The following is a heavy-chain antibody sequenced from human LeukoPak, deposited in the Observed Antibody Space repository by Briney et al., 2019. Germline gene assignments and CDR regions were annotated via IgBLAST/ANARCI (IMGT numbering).Heavy chain of an antibody. CDR1: GFTFSDSY. J-gene: IGHJ4*02. D-gene: IGHD3-16*01. V-gene: IGHV3-11*01. CDR2: ISTTGDKT. Sequence: GGSLRLSCAASGFTFSDSYMSWIRRVPGKGLEWVSYISTTGDKTYYADSVKGLFTISRDNAKDSLYLQMHSLRAEDTAVYYCARLLIPAANAVDYWGQGTLVTVSS. CDR3: ARLLIPAANAVDY.